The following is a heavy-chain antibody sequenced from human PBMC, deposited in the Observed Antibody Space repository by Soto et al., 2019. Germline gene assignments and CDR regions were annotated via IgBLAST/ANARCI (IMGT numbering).Heavy chain of an antibody. D-gene: IGHD3-10*01. CDR1: GFPFVSIP. Sequence: QVQLVESGGGVVQPGRSLDPSCQALGFPFVSIPLNWFAKVQGKGWEWVAVRSFDGYDKYYADSVKGRFTISRDNSMDTLYLQMTSLRAEDTAVYYCARDLKKVVRGIDYWGQGTLVTVSS. V-gene: IGHV3-30-3*01. CDR3: ARDLKKVVRGIDY. J-gene: IGHJ4*02. CDR2: RSFDGYDK.